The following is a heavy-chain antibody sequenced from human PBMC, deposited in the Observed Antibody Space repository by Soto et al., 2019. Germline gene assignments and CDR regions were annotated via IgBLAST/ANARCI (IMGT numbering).Heavy chain of an antibody. J-gene: IGHJ4*02. V-gene: IGHV1-2*02. CDR2: ISPVTGGA. D-gene: IGHD1-7*01. CDR1: GYTFTGHY. CDR3: GRGRSGELVVFY. Sequence: ASVKVSCKASGYTFTGHYIHWVRQAPGQGPEWMGEISPVTGGAKYVQKFQGRVTMTRDTSITTVYMELTNLSPDDTAVYYCGRGRSGELVVFYWGQGTLVTVSS.